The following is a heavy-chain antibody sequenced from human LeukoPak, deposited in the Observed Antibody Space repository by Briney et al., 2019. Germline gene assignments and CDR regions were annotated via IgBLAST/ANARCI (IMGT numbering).Heavy chain of an antibody. V-gene: IGHV4-61*02. CDR1: GGSFSSGSYY. CDR3: ARYNYYDSSGYSLFDY. D-gene: IGHD3-22*01. CDR2: IYTGGST. J-gene: IGHJ4*02. Sequence: TLSLTCTVSGGSFSSGSYYWSWIRQPAGKGLEWIGLIYTGGSTNYKPSLKSRVTISVDTSKNQFSLKLSSVTAADTAVYYCARYNYYDSSGYSLFDYWGQGTLVTVSS.